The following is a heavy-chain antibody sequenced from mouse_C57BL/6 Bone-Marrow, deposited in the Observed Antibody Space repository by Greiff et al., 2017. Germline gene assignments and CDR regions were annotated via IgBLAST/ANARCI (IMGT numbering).Heavy chain of an antibody. CDR3: AAYGSSYRFAY. CDR2: IYPRSGNT. J-gene: IGHJ3*01. CDR1: GYTFTSYG. Sequence: VQLQQSGAELARPGASVKLSCKASGYTFTSYGISWVKQRTGQGLEWIGEIYPRSGNTSYNEKFKGKATLTADKSSSTAYMELRSLTSEDSAVYFCAAYGSSYRFAYGGQGTLVTVSA. D-gene: IGHD1-1*01. V-gene: IGHV1-81*01.